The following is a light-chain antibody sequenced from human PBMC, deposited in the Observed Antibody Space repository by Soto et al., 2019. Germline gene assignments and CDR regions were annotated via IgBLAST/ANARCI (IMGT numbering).Light chain of an antibody. CDR2: EVS. CDR3: SSYTSSRTLV. V-gene: IGLV2-14*01. J-gene: IGLJ1*01. CDR1: SSDVGAYNY. Sequence: QSVLTQAACVSGSPGQSITISCTGTSSDVGAYNYVSWYQQHPGKAPKLMIYEVSNRPSGVSHRFSGSKSDNTASLTISGLQTDDEAGYYCSSYTSSRTLVFGTGTKVTVL.